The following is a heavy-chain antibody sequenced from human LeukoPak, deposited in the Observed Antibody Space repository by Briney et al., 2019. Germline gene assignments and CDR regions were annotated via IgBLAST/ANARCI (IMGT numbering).Heavy chain of an antibody. D-gene: IGHD5-18*01. V-gene: IGHV4-61*02. CDR2: TYTSGST. CDR3: ARWIQLWLEPWDAFDI. Sequence: SETLSLTCTVSGGSISSGSYYWCWIRQPAEKGLEWIGRTYTSGSTNYDPSLKSRVTISVDTSKSQFSLKLSSVTAADTAVYYCARWIQLWLEPWDAFDIWGQGTMVTVSS. CDR1: GGSISSGSYY. J-gene: IGHJ3*02.